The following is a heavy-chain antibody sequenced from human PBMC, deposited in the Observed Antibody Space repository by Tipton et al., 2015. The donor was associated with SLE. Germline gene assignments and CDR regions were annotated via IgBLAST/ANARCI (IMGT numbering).Heavy chain of an antibody. CDR1: GGSFSGYY. CDR2: IYYSGST. J-gene: IGHJ3*02. CDR3: ARPETGEEGAFDI. V-gene: IGHV4-34*01. D-gene: IGHD7-27*01. Sequence: TLSLTCAVYGGSFSGYYWGWIRQPPGKGLEWIGRIYYSGSTYYNPSLKSRVTISVDTSKNQFSLKLSSVTAADTAVYYCARPETGEEGAFDIWGQGTMVTVSS.